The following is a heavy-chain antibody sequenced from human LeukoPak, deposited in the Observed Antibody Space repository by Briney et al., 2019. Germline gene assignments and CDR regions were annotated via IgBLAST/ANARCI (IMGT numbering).Heavy chain of an antibody. J-gene: IGHJ4*02. CDR1: GGSISSYY. D-gene: IGHD2-15*01. CDR2: IYYSGST. Sequence: PSETPSLTCTVSGGSISSYYWSWIRQPPGKGLEWIGYIYYSGSTNYNPSLKSRVTISVDTSKNQFSLKLSSVTAADTAVYYCARHPEGYCSGGSCYSPLEGIDYWGQGTLVTVSS. CDR3: ARHPEGYCSGGSCYSPLEGIDY. V-gene: IGHV4-59*08.